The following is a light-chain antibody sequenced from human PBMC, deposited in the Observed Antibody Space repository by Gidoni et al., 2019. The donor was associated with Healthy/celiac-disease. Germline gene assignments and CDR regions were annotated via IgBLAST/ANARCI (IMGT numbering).Light chain of an antibody. V-gene: IGKV3-20*01. CDR2: GAS. Sequence: EIVCTQSPGTLSLSPGERATLSCRASQSVSSSYLAWYQQKPGQAPRLLIYGASSRATGIPDRFSGSGSGTDFTLTISRLEPEDFAVYYCQQYGSSPRDFGGGTKVEIK. J-gene: IGKJ4*01. CDR1: QSVSSSY. CDR3: QQYGSSPRD.